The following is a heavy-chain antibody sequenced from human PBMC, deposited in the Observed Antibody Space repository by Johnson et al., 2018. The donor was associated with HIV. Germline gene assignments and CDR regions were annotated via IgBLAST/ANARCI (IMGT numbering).Heavy chain of an antibody. D-gene: IGHD3-16*01. CDR1: GFTFSHNW. CDR2: INPDVSAI. CDR3: GSLGDGHQKGAFEI. V-gene: IGHV3-7*01. J-gene: IGHJ3*02. Sequence: VHLVESGGDLVQPGDSLRLSCVGSGFTFSHNWMSWVRKAPGKGPEWVANINPDVSAIQYPDAVKAQFTISRDNAKRALFLQMNSLRVEDTAVYFCGSLGDGHQKGAFEICGQGTMVTVSS.